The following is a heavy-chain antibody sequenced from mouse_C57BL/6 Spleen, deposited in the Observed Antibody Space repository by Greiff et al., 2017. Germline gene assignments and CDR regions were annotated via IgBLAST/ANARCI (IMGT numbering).Heavy chain of an antibody. CDR1: GYSFTDYN. D-gene: IGHD1-1*01. Sequence: VQLQQSGPELVKPGASVKISCKASGYSFTDYNMNWVKQSNGKSLEWIGVINPNYGTISYNQKFKGKATLTVDQSSSTDDMPLNSLTSEDSAVYYCARRRITSYEKYYAMDYWGQGTSVTVSS. J-gene: IGHJ4*01. CDR3: ARRRITSYEKYYAMDY. V-gene: IGHV1-39*01. CDR2: INPNYGTI.